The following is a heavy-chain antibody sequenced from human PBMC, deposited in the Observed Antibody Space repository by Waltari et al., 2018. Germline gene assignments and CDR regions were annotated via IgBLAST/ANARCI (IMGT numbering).Heavy chain of an antibody. Sequence: EVQLVEAGGDLVQPGGSLRLSCAASGFTFSDYWLHWVRQVPGKGLEWVEGSNMDGGFRSYEDSVKGRFTISRDNSKNMVYLQMNSLRIEDTAVYYCARKGGRGYPYGPFYYDYWGQGTLVTVSS. V-gene: IGHV3-74*01. J-gene: IGHJ4*02. CDR2: SNMDGGFR. D-gene: IGHD5-18*01. CDR3: ARKGGRGYPYGPFYYDY. CDR1: GFTFSDYW.